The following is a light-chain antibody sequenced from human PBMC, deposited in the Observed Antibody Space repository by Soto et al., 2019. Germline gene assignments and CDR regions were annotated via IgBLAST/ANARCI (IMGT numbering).Light chain of an antibody. J-gene: IGKJ2*01. CDR1: QSVSSN. Sequence: EIVMTQSPATLSVSPGERATLSCRASQSVSSNLAWYQQKPGQAPRLLIYGASTRATGIPARFSGSGSGTEFTISISSLQSEDFAVYYCQQYNNWPPYTFGQGTKLDIK. CDR3: QQYNNWPPYT. CDR2: GAS. V-gene: IGKV3-15*01.